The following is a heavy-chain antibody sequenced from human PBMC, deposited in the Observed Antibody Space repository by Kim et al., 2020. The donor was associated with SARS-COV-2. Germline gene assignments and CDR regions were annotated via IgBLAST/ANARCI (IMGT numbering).Heavy chain of an antibody. V-gene: IGHV4-39*01. Sequence: SETLSLTCTVSGGSISSSSYYWGWIRQPPGKGLEWIGSIYYSGSTYYNPSLKSRVTISVDTSKNQFSLKLSSVTAADTAVYYCARQAAMDIVVVPAARFDYWGQGTLVTVSS. CDR3: ARQAAMDIVVVPAARFDY. CDR2: IYYSGST. D-gene: IGHD2-2*03. CDR1: GGSISSSSYY. J-gene: IGHJ4*02.